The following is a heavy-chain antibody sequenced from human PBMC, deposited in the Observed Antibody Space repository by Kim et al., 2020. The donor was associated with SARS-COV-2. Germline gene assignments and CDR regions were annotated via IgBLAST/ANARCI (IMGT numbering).Heavy chain of an antibody. D-gene: IGHD3-10*01. Sequence: GWSLRLSCAASGFTFSSYAMSWVRQAPGKGLEWVSGISGSGGSTYYADSVKGRLTISRDNSKNTLYLQMNSLRAEDTAVYYCAKRYYYDSGNTGGMDVWGQGTTVTVSS. CDR1: GFTFSSYA. V-gene: IGHV3-23*01. CDR3: AKRYYYDSGNTGGMDV. J-gene: IGHJ6*02. CDR2: ISGSGGST.